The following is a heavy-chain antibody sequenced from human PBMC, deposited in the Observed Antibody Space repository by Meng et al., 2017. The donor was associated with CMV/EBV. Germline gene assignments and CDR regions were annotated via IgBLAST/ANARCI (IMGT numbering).Heavy chain of an antibody. CDR2: ISADNGNT. J-gene: IGHJ4*02. V-gene: IGHV1-18*01. Sequence: QVQLVQSSAAVSTPGASVKVSCKAPGYTFTSYGISWVRQAPGKGLEWMGWISADNGNTNYAQKLQGRVTMTTDTSTSTAYMELRSLRSDDTAVYYCARGGASSGYDLIDYWGQGTLVTVSS. CDR1: GYTFTSYG. D-gene: IGHD5-12*01. CDR3: ARGGASSGYDLIDY.